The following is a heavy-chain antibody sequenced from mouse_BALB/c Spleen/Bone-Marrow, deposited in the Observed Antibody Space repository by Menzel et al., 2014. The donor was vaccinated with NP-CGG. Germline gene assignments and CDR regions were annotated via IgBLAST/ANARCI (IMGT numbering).Heavy chain of an antibody. CDR2: IFPGDSTT. J-gene: IGHJ1*01. V-gene: IGHV1-85*01. D-gene: IGHD1-2*01. CDR1: GNTFTSYD. CDR3: VRPRLRGWYFDV. Sequence: QVQLQQSGVELVKPGASVKLSCKASGNTFTSYDINWVRQRPEQGLEWIGWIFPGDSTTKYNEKFKGKATLSTDKSSSTVHMQLSRLTSVDSAVYFRVRPRLRGWYFDVWGAGTTVTISS.